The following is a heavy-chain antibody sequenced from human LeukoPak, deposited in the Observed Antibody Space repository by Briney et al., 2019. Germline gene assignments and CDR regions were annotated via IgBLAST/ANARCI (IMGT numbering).Heavy chain of an antibody. J-gene: IGHJ4*02. CDR3: APAPYSSSWHFDY. CDR2: ISGSGGST. Sequence: GGSLRLSCAASGFTFSSYAMSWVRPAPGKGLEWVSAISGSGGSTYYADSVKGRFTISRDNSKNTLYLQMNSLRAEDTAVYYCAPAPYSSSWHFDYWGQGTLVTVSS. V-gene: IGHV3-23*01. CDR1: GFTFSSYA. D-gene: IGHD6-13*01.